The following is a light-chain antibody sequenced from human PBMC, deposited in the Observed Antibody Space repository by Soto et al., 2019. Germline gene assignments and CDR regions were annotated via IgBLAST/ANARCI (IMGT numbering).Light chain of an antibody. CDR3: QQYNNWPPWT. CDR2: DTS. Sequence: ERVMTQSPATLSVSPGERVTLSCRASQSVRSNLAWYQQKPGQAPRLLIYDTSTRAAGIPARFSGSGSGTEFTLTISSLQSEVVAVYYCQQYNNWPPWTFGQGTKVEIK. CDR1: QSVRSN. V-gene: IGKV3-15*01. J-gene: IGKJ1*01.